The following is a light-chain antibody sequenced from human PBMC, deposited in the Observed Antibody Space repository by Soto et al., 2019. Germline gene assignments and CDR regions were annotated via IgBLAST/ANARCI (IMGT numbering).Light chain of an antibody. CDR3: QQYNNWPPLT. V-gene: IGKV3-15*01. J-gene: IGKJ2*01. CDR2: GAS. CDR1: QSVSSN. Sequence: EIVMTQSPATLSVSPGDRATLSCRASQSVSSNLAWYQQKPGQAPRLLIYGASTRATGIPARFSGSGSGTEFTLTISSLQSEEFAVYFCQQYNNWPPLTFGQGTKLEIK.